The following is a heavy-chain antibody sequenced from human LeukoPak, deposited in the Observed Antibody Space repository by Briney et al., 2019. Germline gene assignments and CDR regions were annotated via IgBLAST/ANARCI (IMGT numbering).Heavy chain of an antibody. D-gene: IGHD3-10*01. Sequence: QPGGSLRLSCAASGFTFSRHGMHWVRQAPGKGLEWVAYIWYDGSKKYYADSVKGRFAISRDNSKNTLYLQINSRRAEDTAVYYCAKDVGGAEDVWGKGTTVTVSS. CDR2: IWYDGSKK. V-gene: IGHV3-30*02. CDR1: GFTFSRHG. CDR3: AKDVGGAEDV. J-gene: IGHJ6*04.